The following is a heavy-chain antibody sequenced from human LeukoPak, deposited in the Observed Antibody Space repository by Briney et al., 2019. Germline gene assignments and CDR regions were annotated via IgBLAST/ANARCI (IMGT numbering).Heavy chain of an antibody. D-gene: IGHD3-22*01. J-gene: IGHJ3*02. V-gene: IGHV4-59*04. CDR1: GGSISSYY. CDR2: IYYSGST. CDR3: ARHPHSSGYGNAFDI. Sequence: SETLSLTCTVSGGSISSYYWSWIRQPPGKGLEWIGYIYYSGSTYYNPSLKSRVTISVDTSKNQFSLKLSSVTAADTAVYYCARHPHSSGYGNAFDIWGQGTMVTVSS.